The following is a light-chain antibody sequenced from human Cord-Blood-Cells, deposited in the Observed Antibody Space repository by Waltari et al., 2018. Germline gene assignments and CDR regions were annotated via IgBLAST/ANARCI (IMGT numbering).Light chain of an antibody. CDR2: AAS. V-gene: IGKV1-39*01. Sequence: DIQMTQSPSSLSASVVERVTITCRASQSISAYLNWYQQKPGKAPNLLVHAASSLQSGVPSRFSGSGSGTDFTLTISSLQPEDFATYYCQQSYSTPFTFGPGTKVDIK. J-gene: IGKJ3*01. CDR3: QQSYSTPFT. CDR1: QSISAY.